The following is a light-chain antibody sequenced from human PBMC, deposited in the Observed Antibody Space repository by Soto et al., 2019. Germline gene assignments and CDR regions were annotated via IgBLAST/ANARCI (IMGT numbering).Light chain of an antibody. J-gene: IGKJ5*01. CDR2: GAS. CDR3: QQYNNWPPVT. V-gene: IGKV3-15*01. CDR1: QSVSSN. Sequence: EIVMTQSPATLSVSPGERATLSCRASQSVSSNLAWYQQKFGQAPRLLIYGASTRASGIPARFSGSGSGTEFTLTISSLQSEDFAVYYCQQYNNWPPVTFGQGTRLEIK.